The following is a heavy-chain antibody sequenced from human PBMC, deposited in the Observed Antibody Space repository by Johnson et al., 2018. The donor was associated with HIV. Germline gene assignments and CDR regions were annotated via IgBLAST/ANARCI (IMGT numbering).Heavy chain of an antibody. CDR2: ISYDGSNK. J-gene: IGHJ3*02. CDR3: AKRQGGGAFDI. Sequence: QVQLVESGGGVVQPGRSLRLSCAASGFTFSSYAMYWVRQAPGKGLEWVAVISYDGSNKYYADSVKGRFTISRDNSKNTLYLQMNSLRAEDTAVYYCAKRQGGGAFDIWGQGTMVTVSS. CDR1: GFTFSSYA. V-gene: IGHV3-30-3*02. D-gene: IGHD2-15*01.